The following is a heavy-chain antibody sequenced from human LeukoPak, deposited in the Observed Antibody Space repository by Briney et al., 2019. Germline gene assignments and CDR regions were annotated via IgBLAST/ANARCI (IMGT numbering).Heavy chain of an antibody. Sequence: GGSLRHSCAASGFTFSCYAMNWVRQAPGKGLEWVSYISSSGSTIYYADSMKGRFTISRDNAKNSLYLQMNRLRAEDTAVYYCARDNYDDVVRYYAFDIWGQGTMVTVSS. J-gene: IGHJ3*02. D-gene: IGHD4-17*01. CDR2: ISSSGSTI. CDR1: GFTFSCYA. V-gene: IGHV3-48*03. CDR3: ARDNYDDVVRYYAFDI.